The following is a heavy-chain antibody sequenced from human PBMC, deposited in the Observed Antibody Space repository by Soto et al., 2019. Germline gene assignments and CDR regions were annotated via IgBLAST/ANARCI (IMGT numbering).Heavy chain of an antibody. CDR2: INHSGST. CDR3: ARGSKGGLGRPLDY. V-gene: IGHV4-34*01. Sequence: SETVSLTCAVYVGSFSDYYWSWIRQPPGKGLEWIGEINHSGSTNYNPSLKSRVIISVDTSKNQFSLKLSSVTAADTGVYYCARGSKGGLGRPLDYWSKGTRVTVSS. J-gene: IGHJ4*02. D-gene: IGHD2-15*01. CDR1: VGSFSDYY.